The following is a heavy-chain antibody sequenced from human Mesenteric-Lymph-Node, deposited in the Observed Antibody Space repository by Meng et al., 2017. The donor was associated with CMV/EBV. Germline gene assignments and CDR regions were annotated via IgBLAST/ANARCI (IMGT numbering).Heavy chain of an antibody. CDR1: GFKFSDHW. CDR2: IRSRGYGGAT. CDR3: ARETFFEREFLGYFDY. V-gene: IGHV3-49*04. Sequence: GESLKISCAASGFKFSDHWMHWVRQAPGKGLEWVGFIRSRGYGGATEYAASVRGRFTISRDDSKSIAYLEMNSLKSEDTAVYYCARETFFEREFLGYFDYWGQGTLVTVSS. J-gene: IGHJ4*02. D-gene: IGHD3-10*01.